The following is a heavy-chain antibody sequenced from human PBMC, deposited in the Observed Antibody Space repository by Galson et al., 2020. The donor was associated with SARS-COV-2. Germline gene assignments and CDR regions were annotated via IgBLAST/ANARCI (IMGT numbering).Heavy chain of an antibody. CDR1: GDSISSGSYY. V-gene: IGHV4-61*09. D-gene: IGHD3-22*01. J-gene: IGHJ3*02. CDR2: IYSSGNT. Sequence: SETLSLTCTVSGDSISSGSYYWSWIRQPAGKGLECIRHIYSSGNTNYNPSLKSRVVISVDTSKNQFSLKLSSVTAADTAVYYCYRYFDSSGYYWGGDSFDIWGQGTMVTVSS. CDR3: YRYFDSSGYYWGGDSFDI.